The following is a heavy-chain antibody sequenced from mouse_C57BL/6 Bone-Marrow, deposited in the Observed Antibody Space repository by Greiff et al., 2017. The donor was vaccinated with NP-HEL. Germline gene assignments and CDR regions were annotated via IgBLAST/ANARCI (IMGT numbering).Heavy chain of an antibody. J-gene: IGHJ3*01. D-gene: IGHD1-1*01. Sequence: VQLQQSGPELVKPGASVKMSCKASGYTFTDYNMHWVKQSHGKSLEWIGYINPNNGGTSYNQTFKGKAPLTVNKSSSTAYMELRSLTSEDSTVYYCARRNLWGFAYWGQGTVVTVSA. CDR1: GYTFTDYN. V-gene: IGHV1-22*01. CDR2: INPNNGGT. CDR3: ARRNLWGFAY.